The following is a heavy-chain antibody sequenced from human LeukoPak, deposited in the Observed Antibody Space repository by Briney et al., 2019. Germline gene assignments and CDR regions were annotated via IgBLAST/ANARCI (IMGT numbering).Heavy chain of an antibody. CDR1: GGSDTRDD. D-gene: IGHD1-26*01. Sequence: SETQSLTCTVSGGSDTRDDWTGSRQPPEKGLEWIGYIYYSGSTNYNPSLKSRVTISVDTSKNQFSLKLSSVTAADTAVYYCARFSVGATTQGDAFDIWGQGTMVTVSS. V-gene: IGHV4-59*08. CDR3: ARFSVGATTQGDAFDI. J-gene: IGHJ3*02. CDR2: IYYSGST.